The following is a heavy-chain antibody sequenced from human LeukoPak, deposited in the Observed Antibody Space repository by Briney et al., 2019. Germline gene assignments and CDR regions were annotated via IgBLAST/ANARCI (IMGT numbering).Heavy chain of an antibody. V-gene: IGHV4-34*01. CDR2: INHSGST. CDR1: VGSFRGYY. CDR3: ARPLTLLARQGRFGNSYMGV. J-gene: IGHJ6*03. Sequence: SETLSLTCAVYVGSFRGYYWSWIRQPPGKGLEWIVEINHSGSTNYNPSLKSRVTISVNTSKNQFSLTLSSVTAADTAVYYCARPLTLLARQGRFGNSYMGVWGKGNTVTVSS. D-gene: IGHD6-6*01.